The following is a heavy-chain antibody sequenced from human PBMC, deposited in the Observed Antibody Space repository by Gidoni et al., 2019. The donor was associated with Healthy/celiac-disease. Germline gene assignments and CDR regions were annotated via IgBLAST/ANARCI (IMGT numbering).Heavy chain of an antibody. CDR3: SSSGRVSVALIVEATSSDS. CDR1: AFTFRSYA. CDR2: ISYDGSNK. Sequence: QVQLVESGGGVVQLGRSLRLSCAASAFTFRSYAMHGVRQAPGKGLEWVAVISYDGSNKYYADSVKGRFTISRDIFKDAVCIQVIKWDAGYAVWYSCSSSGRVSVALIVEATSSDSSG. V-gene: IGHV3-30-3*01. D-gene: IGHD1-26*01. J-gene: IGHJ5*01.